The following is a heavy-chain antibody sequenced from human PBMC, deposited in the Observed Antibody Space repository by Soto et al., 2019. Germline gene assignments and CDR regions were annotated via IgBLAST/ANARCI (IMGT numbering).Heavy chain of an antibody. CDR2: IYPGGST. CDR1: GGSFSSYY. V-gene: IGHV4-4*07. D-gene: IGHD1-26*01. CDR3: AREEKLLSYYGMDV. J-gene: IGHJ6*02. Sequence: QVQLQESGPGLVKPSETLSLPCTVFGGSFSSYYCGWIRRPAGTGLEWIGRIYPGGSTNNNPSLKSRVTMSVDTSKTQFSLKLSSVPAADTAVYYCAREEKLLSYYGMDVWGQGTTVTVSS.